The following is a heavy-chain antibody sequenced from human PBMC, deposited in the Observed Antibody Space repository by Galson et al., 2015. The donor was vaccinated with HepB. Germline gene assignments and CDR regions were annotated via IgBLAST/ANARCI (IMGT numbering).Heavy chain of an antibody. J-gene: IGHJ6*02. CDR3: ARDSPVAPYGMDV. CDR2: IKQDGSEK. D-gene: IGHD6-19*01. Sequence: SLRLSCAASGFTFSSYWMSWVRQAPGKGLEWVANIKQDGSEKYYVDSVKGRFTISRDNAKNSLYLQMNSLRAEDTAVYYCARDSPVAPYGMDVWGQGTTVTVSS. V-gene: IGHV3-7*03. CDR1: GFTFSSYW.